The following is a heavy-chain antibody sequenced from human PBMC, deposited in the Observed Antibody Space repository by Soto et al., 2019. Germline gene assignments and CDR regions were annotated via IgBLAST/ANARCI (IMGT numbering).Heavy chain of an antibody. CDR3: ATASHPYGLFTIDH. CDR2: ITGGGGTT. Sequence: EVQLLESGGHLIQPGESLRLSCAASGFSFSGYTMNWVRQAQGKGLEWISGITGGGGTTYDADSVRGRFTISRADSKNIMYLQMNSPRAEDTAIYYSATASHPYGLFTIDHLEQVSLVTVSS. J-gene: IGHJ4*02. CDR1: GFSFSGYT. V-gene: IGHV3-23*01. D-gene: IGHD3-10*01.